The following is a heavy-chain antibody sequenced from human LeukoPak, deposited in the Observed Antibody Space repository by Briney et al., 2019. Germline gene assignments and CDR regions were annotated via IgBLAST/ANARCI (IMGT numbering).Heavy chain of an antibody. CDR1: GFTFSSYD. V-gene: IGHV3-13*05. CDR2: IGTAGDP. J-gene: IGHJ6*04. CDR3: ARGASREGRYYYYGMDV. D-gene: IGHD1-26*01. Sequence: GGSLRLSCAASGFTFSSYDTHWVRQATGKGLEWVSAIGTAGDPYYPGSVKGRFTISRENAKNSLYLQMNSLRAGGTAVYYCARGASREGRYYYYGMDVWGKGTTVTVSS.